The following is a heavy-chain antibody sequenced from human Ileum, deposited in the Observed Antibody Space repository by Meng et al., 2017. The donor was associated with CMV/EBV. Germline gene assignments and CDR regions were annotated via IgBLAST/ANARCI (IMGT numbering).Heavy chain of an antibody. CDR3: AKERTTISFDY. CDR1: GFNFSNYA. CDR2: ISISGGTT. D-gene: IGHD5-12*01. J-gene: IGHJ4*02. Sequence: VQLLESGGGLVQPGRSLRLSGAASGFNFSNYAMSWVRQAPGKGLEWVSSISISGGTTYYADSVKGRFTISRDSSKNTLYLQMNSLRAEDTAVYYCAKERTTISFDYWGQGTLVTVSS. V-gene: IGHV3-23*01.